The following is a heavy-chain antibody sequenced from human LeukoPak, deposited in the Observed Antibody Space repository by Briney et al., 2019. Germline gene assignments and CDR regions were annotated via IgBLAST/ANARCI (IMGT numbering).Heavy chain of an antibody. D-gene: IGHD6-19*01. Sequence: ASVNVSCTASGYSFTSNGNSWVRQPPAQGLERMGLISAYNGDTNNAQKLQGRVTMTTDTSTSTAYMDPRSQRSDDTAVYYGARRDSSGWYEDYWGQGTLVTVSS. CDR3: ARRDSSGWYEDY. J-gene: IGHJ4*02. V-gene: IGHV1-18*01. CDR1: GYSFTSNG. CDR2: ISAYNGDT.